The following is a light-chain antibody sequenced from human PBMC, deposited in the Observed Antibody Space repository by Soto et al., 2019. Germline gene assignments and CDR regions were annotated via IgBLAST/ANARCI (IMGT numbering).Light chain of an antibody. CDR2: DIS. J-gene: IGKJ4*01. CDR3: QQYSNVPLS. V-gene: IGKV1-33*01. Sequence: DIQLTQSPSSLSASVGDTVTITCQASEDIIKYLNWYQQKPGKAPSLLIYDISKLVVGVPSRFSGSGSGTEFTFTITSLQPEDIATYFCQQYSNVPLSFGGGTKVDIK. CDR1: EDIIKY.